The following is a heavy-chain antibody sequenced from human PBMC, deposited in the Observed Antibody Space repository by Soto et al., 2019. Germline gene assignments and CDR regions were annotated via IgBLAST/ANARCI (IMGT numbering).Heavy chain of an antibody. CDR3: AKATATSGGAFEI. Sequence: GGSLRLSCAVSGFICSSYDISWVRQAPGKGLEWVSTILVGGSTHYEDSVKGRFTISRDTSKNTVYLQMNSLTAGDTAFYYCAKATATSGGAFEIYGQGTMVTVSS. CDR2: ILVGGST. CDR1: GFICSSYD. D-gene: IGHD1-1*01. V-gene: IGHV3-23*01. J-gene: IGHJ3*02.